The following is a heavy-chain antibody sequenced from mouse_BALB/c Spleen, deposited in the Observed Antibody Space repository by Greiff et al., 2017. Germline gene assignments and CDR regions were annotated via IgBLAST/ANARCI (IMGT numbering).Heavy chain of an antibody. Sequence: VQLQQSGPGLVKPSQSLSLTCTVTGYSITSDYAWNWIRQFPGNKLEWMGYISYSGSTSYSPSLKSRISITRDTSKNQFFLQLNSVTTEDTATYYCATFYDGYYFDYWGQGTTLTVSS. V-gene: IGHV3-2*02. CDR1: GYSITSDYA. J-gene: IGHJ2*01. D-gene: IGHD2-12*01. CDR2: ISYSGST. CDR3: ATFYDGYYFDY.